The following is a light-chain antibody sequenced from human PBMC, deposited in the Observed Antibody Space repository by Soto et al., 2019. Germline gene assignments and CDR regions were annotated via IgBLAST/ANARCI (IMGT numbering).Light chain of an antibody. V-gene: IGKV1-39*01. CDR2: AAS. CDR1: QSILNY. Sequence: DIQMTQSPSSLSASVGDRVTITCRASQSILNYLKWFQQKPGKAPKLLIYAASTLQTGVPSRFSGSGSGTNLTLTISSLQTEDFATYYCHQTSSTRWTFGQGTKVEIK. J-gene: IGKJ1*01. CDR3: HQTSSTRWT.